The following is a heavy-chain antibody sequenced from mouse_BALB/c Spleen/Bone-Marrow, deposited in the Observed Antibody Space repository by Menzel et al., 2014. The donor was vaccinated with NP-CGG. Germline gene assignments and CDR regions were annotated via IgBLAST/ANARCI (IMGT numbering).Heavy chain of an antibody. CDR1: GYTFTSYW. CDR2: INPSNGRT. D-gene: IGHD2-1*01. V-gene: IGHV1S81*02. CDR3: ARCGNYDAMDY. J-gene: IGHJ4*01. Sequence: QVQLQQSGAELVKPGASVKLPCKASGYTFTSYWMHCVKQRPGQGLEWIGEINPSNGRTNYNETFKSKATLTVDKSSTTAYMQLSSLTSDDSAVYYCARCGNYDAMDYWGQGTSVTVSS.